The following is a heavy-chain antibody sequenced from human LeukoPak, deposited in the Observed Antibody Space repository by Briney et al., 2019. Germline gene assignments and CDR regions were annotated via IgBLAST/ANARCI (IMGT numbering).Heavy chain of an antibody. CDR1: GFTFSSYW. CDR3: ARDPHNYDSSGYQDAFDI. V-gene: IGHV3-74*01. J-gene: IGHJ3*02. D-gene: IGHD3-22*01. Sequence: GGSLRLSCAASGFTFSSYWMHWVRQAPGKGLVWVSRIKRDGSSTSYADSVRGRFTISRDNARNTMYLQMNSLRAEDTAVYYCARDPHNYDSSGYQDAFDIWGQGTMVTVSS. CDR2: IKRDGSST.